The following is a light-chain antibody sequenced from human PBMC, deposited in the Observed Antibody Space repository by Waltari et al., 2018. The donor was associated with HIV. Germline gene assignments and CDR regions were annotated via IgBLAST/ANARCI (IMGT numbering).Light chain of an antibody. Sequence: QSVLTQPPSVSAAPGQKVTISCSGRNSNIGNNYVSWYQQIPGTAPKLLIYEKNKRPSGIPDRFSGSKSDTSATLGITGLQTGDEADYRCGTWDSSLSAVVFGGGTKLTVL. V-gene: IGLV1-51*01. CDR2: EKN. CDR1: NSNIGNNY. J-gene: IGLJ3*02. CDR3: GTWDSSLSAVV.